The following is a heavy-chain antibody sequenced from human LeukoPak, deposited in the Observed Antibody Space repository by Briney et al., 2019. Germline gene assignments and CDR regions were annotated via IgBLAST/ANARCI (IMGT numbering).Heavy chain of an antibody. V-gene: IGHV3-49*04. Sequence: GGSLRHSRRTSGFTFGDYVLSWVRQAPGKGLEWVGFIISKRYTGPTQYAPSVKGRFTISRDDSKSISYLEMSSLKTEDTAVYFCSRPRRVAVPDIKYYFDYWGQGTLVTVSS. D-gene: IGHD6-19*01. CDR3: SRPRRVAVPDIKYYFDY. CDR2: IISKRYTGPT. J-gene: IGHJ4*02. CDR1: GFTFGDYV.